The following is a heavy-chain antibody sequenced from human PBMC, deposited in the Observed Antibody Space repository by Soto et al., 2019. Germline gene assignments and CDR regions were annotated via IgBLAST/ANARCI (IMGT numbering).Heavy chain of an antibody. Sequence: GGSLRLSCAASGFTFSSYSMNWVRQAPGKGLECVSSISSSSSYIYYADSVKGRFTISRDNAKNSLYLQMNSLRAEDTAVYYCASASRGYYYGMDVWGQGTTVTVYS. CDR3: ASASRGYYYGMDV. J-gene: IGHJ6*02. V-gene: IGHV3-21*01. CDR1: GFTFSSYS. CDR2: ISSSSSYI.